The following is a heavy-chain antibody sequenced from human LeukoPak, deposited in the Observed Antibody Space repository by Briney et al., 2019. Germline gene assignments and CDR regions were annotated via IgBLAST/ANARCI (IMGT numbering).Heavy chain of an antibody. CDR2: ISSSGSTI. CDR1: GFTFSSYE. J-gene: IGHJ6*02. Sequence: GGSLRLSCAASGFTFSSYEMNWVRQAPGKGLEWVSYISSSGSTIYYADSVKGRFTISRDNAKNSLYLQMNSLRAEDTAVYYCARGHGSSLTPRDYYGIDVWGQGTTVTVSS. D-gene: IGHD6-13*01. V-gene: IGHV3-48*03. CDR3: ARGHGSSLTPRDYYGIDV.